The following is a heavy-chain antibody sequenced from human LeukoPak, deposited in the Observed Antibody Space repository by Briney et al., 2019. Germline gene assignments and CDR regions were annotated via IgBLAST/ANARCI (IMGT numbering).Heavy chain of an antibody. V-gene: IGHV1-24*01. CDR3: ATDGSPRKPLVGAEGAFDI. Sequence: ASVKVSCKVSGYTLTELSMHWVRQAPGKGLEWMGGFDPEDGETIYAQKFQGRVTMTEDTSTDTAYMELSSLRSEDTAVYYCATDGSPRKPLVGAEGAFDIWGQGTMVTVSS. J-gene: IGHJ3*02. D-gene: IGHD1-26*01. CDR2: FDPEDGET. CDR1: GYTLTELS.